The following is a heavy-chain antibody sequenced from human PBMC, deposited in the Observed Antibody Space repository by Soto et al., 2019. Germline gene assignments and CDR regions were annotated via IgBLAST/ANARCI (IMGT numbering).Heavy chain of an antibody. J-gene: IGHJ4*02. CDR2: MQPSTGRT. CDR1: GYSFTRLD. Sequence: QVQLVQSGAEVREPGASVKVSCKASGYSFTRLDINWVRQTAGQGLEWMGWMQPSTGRTGYAQKFQGRVTMTSDTSINTAYMELTTLTSDDTAFYYCARGVSAGVDYGGQGTLVTVSS. D-gene: IGHD1-26*01. CDR3: ARGVSAGVDY. V-gene: IGHV1-8*01.